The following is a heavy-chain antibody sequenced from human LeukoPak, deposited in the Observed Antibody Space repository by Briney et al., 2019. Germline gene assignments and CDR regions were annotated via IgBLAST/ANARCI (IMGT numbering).Heavy chain of an antibody. CDR1: GYTFTGYY. Sequence: ASVKVSCKASGYTFTGYYMHWVRQAPGQGLEGMGWINPNSGGTNYAQKFQGRVTMTRDTSISTAYMELSRLRSDDTAVYYCARDVRVGRNVGTGMALYYYGMDVWGQGTTVTVSS. J-gene: IGHJ6*02. D-gene: IGHD5-18*01. V-gene: IGHV1-2*02. CDR3: ARDVRVGRNVGTGMALYYYGMDV. CDR2: INPNSGGT.